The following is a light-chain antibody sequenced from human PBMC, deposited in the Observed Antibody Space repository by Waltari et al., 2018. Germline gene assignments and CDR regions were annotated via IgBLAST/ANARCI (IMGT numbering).Light chain of an antibody. V-gene: IGKV3-15*01. J-gene: IGKJ4*01. CDR3: QHYNIWPPLT. CDR2: GAS. Sequence: ETVMTQSPATLSVSPGERATLSCRASQSVSSNLAWYQQKPGQAPRLLSYGASIRATGIPARFSGSGSGKEFTLTISSLQSEDFAVYYCQHYNIWPPLTFGGGTKVEIK. CDR1: QSVSSN.